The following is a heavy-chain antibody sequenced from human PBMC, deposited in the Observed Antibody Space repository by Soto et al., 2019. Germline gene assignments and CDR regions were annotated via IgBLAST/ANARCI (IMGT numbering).Heavy chain of an antibody. V-gene: IGHV4-39*02. CDR1: GGSISSSGYY. CDR3: ATDNFDY. CDR2: IYYTGTT. J-gene: IGHJ4*02. D-gene: IGHD2-15*01. Sequence: QVQLQESGPGLVKPSETLSLTCTVSGGSISSSGYYWGWIRQPPGKGLEWIGSIYYTGTTYYSPSLKSRVTIALDTSKNHFPLKLSSVTAADTAVYYCATDNFDYWGQGTLVTVSS.